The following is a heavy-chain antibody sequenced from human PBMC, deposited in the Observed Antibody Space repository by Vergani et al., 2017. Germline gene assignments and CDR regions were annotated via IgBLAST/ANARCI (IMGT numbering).Heavy chain of an antibody. D-gene: IGHD6-6*01. J-gene: IGHJ2*01. CDR1: GFTFSSYA. V-gene: IGHV3-23*01. Sequence: EVQLLESGGGLVQPGGSLRLSCAASGFTFSSYAMSWVRQAPGKGLEWVSAISGSGGSTYYADSVKGRFTISRDNSENTLYLQMNSLRAEDTAVYYCAKMGYSSSVKGYSSSSWYFNLWGRGTLVTVSS. CDR2: ISGSGGST. CDR3: AKMGYSSSVKGYSSSSWYFNL.